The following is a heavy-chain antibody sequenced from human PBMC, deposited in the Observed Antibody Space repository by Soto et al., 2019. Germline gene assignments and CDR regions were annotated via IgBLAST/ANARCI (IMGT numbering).Heavy chain of an antibody. CDR1: GDTVSSSSAA. V-gene: IGHV6-1*01. Sequence: PSQTLSLTCAISGDTVSSSSAAWTWIRQSPSRGLEWLGRTYYRSTWGNDYAISVKSRITINPDTSNNQFSLHLNSVTPEDTAVYYCARQIAATGTSGTFDSWGQGALVTVSS. D-gene: IGHD6-13*01. J-gene: IGHJ4*02. CDR2: TYYRSTWGN. CDR3: ARQIAATGTSGTFDS.